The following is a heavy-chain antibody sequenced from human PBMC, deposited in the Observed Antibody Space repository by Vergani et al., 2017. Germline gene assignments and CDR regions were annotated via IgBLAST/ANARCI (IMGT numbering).Heavy chain of an antibody. Sequence: QVQLVQSGAEVKKPGSSVKVSCKASGGTFSSYAISWVRQAPGQGLEWMGGIIPIFGTANYAQKFQGRVTITADESTSTAYMELSSLRSEDTAVYYCARGGEGSYYNGYYYYMDVWGKGTTVTVSS. CDR3: ARGGEGSYYNGYYYYMDV. CDR2: IIPIFGTA. CDR1: GGTFSSYA. J-gene: IGHJ6*03. V-gene: IGHV1-69*01. D-gene: IGHD3-10*01.